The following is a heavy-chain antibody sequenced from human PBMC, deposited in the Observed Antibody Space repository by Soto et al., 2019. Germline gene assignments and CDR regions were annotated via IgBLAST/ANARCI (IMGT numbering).Heavy chain of an antibody. CDR3: AREENSIDI. CDR2: IYYSGST. CDR1: GGSFSGYY. J-gene: IGHJ3*02. Sequence: PSETLSLTCAVYGGSFSGYYWSWIRQPPGKGLEWIGYIYYSGSTNYNPSLKSRVTISVDTSKNQFSLKLSSVTAADTAVYYCAREENSIDIWGQGTMVTVSS. V-gene: IGHV4-59*01. D-gene: IGHD1-7*01.